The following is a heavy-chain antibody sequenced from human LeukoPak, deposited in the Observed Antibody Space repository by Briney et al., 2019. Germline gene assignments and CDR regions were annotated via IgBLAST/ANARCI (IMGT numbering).Heavy chain of an antibody. CDR2: LRYDVSNT. CDR3: AFRGGRLEYYFDY. CDR1: GFTYRSYG. Sequence: GGSLRLSCVASGFTYRSYGMYWVRQAPGKGLEWVTFLRYDVSNTYYADSVKGRFTISRDNSRNTLYLQMNSLRAEDTAVHYCAFRGGRLEYYFDYWGQGTLVTVSS. D-gene: IGHD3-10*01. V-gene: IGHV3-30*02. J-gene: IGHJ4*02.